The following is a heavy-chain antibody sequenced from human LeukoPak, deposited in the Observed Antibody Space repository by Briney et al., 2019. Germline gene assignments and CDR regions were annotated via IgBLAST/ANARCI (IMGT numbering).Heavy chain of an antibody. Sequence: SETLSLTCAVSGGSISSSNWWSWVRQPPGKGLEWIGEIYHSGSTNYNPSLKSRVTISVDTSKNQFSLKLSSVTAADTAVYCCARGANYFDSSGPHDAFDIWGQGTMVTVSS. J-gene: IGHJ3*02. D-gene: IGHD3-22*01. CDR3: ARGANYFDSSGPHDAFDI. CDR1: GGSISSSNW. CDR2: IYHSGST. V-gene: IGHV4-4*01.